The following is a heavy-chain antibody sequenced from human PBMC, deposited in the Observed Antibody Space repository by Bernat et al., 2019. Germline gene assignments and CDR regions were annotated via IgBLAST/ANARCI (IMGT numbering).Heavy chain of an antibody. D-gene: IGHD3-10*01. CDR2: INHSGST. CDR3: ARGFPRYYYGSGSLVY. V-gene: IGHV4-34*01. J-gene: IGHJ4*02. Sequence: QVQLQQWGAGLLKPSETLSLTCAVYGGSFSGYYWSWIRLPPGKGLEWIGEINHSGSTNYNPSLKSRVTISVNTSKNQFSLKLSSVTAADTAVYYCARGFPRYYYGSGSLVYWGQGTLVTVSS. CDR1: GGSFSGYY.